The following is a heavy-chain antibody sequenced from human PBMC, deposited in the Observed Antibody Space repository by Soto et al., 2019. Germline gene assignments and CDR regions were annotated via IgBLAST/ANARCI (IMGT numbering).Heavy chain of an antibody. CDR1: GFTFSDHY. CDR3: ARSAFGGVIAQFDY. J-gene: IGHJ4*02. Sequence: GESLRLSYAASGFTFSDHYMDWVRQAPGKGLEWVGRTRNKANSYTTEYAASVKGRFTISRDDSKNSLYLQMNSLKTEDTAVYYCARSAFGGVIAQFDYSGQGTLVTVSS. V-gene: IGHV3-72*01. D-gene: IGHD3-16*02. CDR2: TRNKANSYTT.